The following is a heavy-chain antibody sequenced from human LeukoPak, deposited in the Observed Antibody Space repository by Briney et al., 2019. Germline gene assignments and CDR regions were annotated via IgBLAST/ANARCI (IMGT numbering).Heavy chain of an antibody. D-gene: IGHD6-25*01. J-gene: IGHJ2*01. CDR2: INHSGST. Sequence: KPSETLSLTCAVYGGSFSGYYWSWIRQPPGKGLEWIGEINHSGSTNYNPSLKSRVTISVDTSKNQFSLWLSSVTAADTAVYYCARMRLSSYWYFDLWGRGTLVTVSS. V-gene: IGHV4-34*01. CDR3: ARMRLSSYWYFDL. CDR1: GGSFSGYY.